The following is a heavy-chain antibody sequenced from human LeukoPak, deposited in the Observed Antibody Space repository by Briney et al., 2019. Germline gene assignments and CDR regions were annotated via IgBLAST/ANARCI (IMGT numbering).Heavy chain of an antibody. V-gene: IGHV3-30*18. CDR1: GFTFSSYG. J-gene: IGHJ5*02. Sequence: GRSLRLSCAASGFTFSSYGMHWVRQAPGKGLEWVAAISYDGSNKYYADSVKGRFTISRDNSKNTLYLQMNSLRAEDTAVYYCAKASALWFGELLIGNWFDPWGQGTLVTVSS. CDR3: AKASALWFGELLIGNWFDP. D-gene: IGHD3-10*01. CDR2: ISYDGSNK.